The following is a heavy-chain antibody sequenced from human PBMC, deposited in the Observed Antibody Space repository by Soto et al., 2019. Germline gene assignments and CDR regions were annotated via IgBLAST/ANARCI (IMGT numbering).Heavy chain of an antibody. Sequence: QVQLVESGGGVVQPGRSLRLSCAASGFTFSSYGMHWVRQAPGKGLEWVAVIWYDGSNKYYPDSVKGRFTISRDNSKNTLYLQMNSLRAEDTAVYYCARGGDYGYFDYWGQGTLVTVSS. CDR1: GFTFSSYG. CDR3: ARGGDYGYFDY. V-gene: IGHV3-33*01. D-gene: IGHD4-17*01. J-gene: IGHJ4*02. CDR2: IWYDGSNK.